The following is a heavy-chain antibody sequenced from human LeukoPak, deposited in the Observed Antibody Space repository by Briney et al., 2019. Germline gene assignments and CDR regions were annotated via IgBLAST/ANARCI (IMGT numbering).Heavy chain of an antibody. Sequence: GGSLRLSCAASGFTFDDYAMHWVRQAPGKGLEWVSGISWSSGSIGYADSVKGRFTISRDNAKNSLYLQMNSLRAEDTALYYCAKDMAAALYYFDYWGQGTLVTVSS. J-gene: IGHJ4*02. V-gene: IGHV3-9*01. CDR2: ISWSSGSI. D-gene: IGHD6-13*01. CDR3: AKDMAAALYYFDY. CDR1: GFTFDDYA.